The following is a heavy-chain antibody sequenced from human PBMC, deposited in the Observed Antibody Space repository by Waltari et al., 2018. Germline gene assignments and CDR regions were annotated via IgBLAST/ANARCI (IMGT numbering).Heavy chain of an antibody. J-gene: IGHJ4*02. CDR2: STEGCDT. CDR3: AKRWAIYYFEY. Sequence: EVQLVESGGGLVQPGGSLRLSCAASGFTFKNFAMSWVRQAPGKGLGGGSTSTEGCDTFYADSVKGRFATSRDNYKNTLSLQMNSLRAEDTAVYYCAKRWAIYYFEYWGQGNLVTVSS. V-gene: IGHV3-23*04. D-gene: IGHD3-9*01. CDR1: GFTFKNFA.